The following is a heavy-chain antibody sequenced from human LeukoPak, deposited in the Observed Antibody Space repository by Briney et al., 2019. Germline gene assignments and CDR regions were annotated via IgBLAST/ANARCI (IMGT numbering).Heavy chain of an antibody. CDR2: IIPIFGTA. Sequence: RASVKVSCKASGGTFSSYAISWVRQAPGQGLEWMGRIIPIFGTANYAQKFQGRVTITTDESTSTAYMELSSLRSEDTAVYYCARGEHTAMAYWGQGTLVTVSS. CDR1: GGTFSSYA. D-gene: IGHD5-18*01. CDR3: ARGEHTAMAY. V-gene: IGHV1-69*05. J-gene: IGHJ4*02.